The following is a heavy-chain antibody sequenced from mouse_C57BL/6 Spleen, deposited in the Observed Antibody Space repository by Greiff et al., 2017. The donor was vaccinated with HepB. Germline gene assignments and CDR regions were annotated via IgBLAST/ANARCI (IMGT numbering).Heavy chain of an antibody. CDR2: IWWEDDK. J-gene: IGHJ3*01. CDR3: ARIYYDYGSWFAY. CDR1: GFSLSTFGMG. D-gene: IGHD2-4*01. V-gene: IGHV8-8*01. Sequence: QVTLKVSGPGILQPSQTLSLTCSFSGFSLSTFGMGVGWIRQPSGKGLEWLAHIWWEDDKYYNPALKSRLTNSKDTSKNQLLLKIANVDTADTATYYCARIYYDYGSWFAYWGQGTLVTVSA.